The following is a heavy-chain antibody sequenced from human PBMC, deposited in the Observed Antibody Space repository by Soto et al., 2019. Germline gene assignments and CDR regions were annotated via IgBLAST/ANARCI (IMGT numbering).Heavy chain of an antibody. CDR1: GGSFSGYY. V-gene: IGHV4-34*01. CDR2: IYHSGGT. Sequence: PSETLSLTCAVYGGSFSGYYWSWIRQPPGKGLEWIGEIYHSGGTNYNPSLKSRVTISVDTSKNQFSLKLSSVTAADTAVYYCARVMGYCSSTSCYRTYYYMDVWGKGTTVTAP. D-gene: IGHD2-2*01. J-gene: IGHJ6*03. CDR3: ARVMGYCSSTSCYRTYYYMDV.